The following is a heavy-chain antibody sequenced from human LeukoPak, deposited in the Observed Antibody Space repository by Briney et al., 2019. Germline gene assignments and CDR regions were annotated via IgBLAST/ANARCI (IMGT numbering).Heavy chain of an antibody. CDR3: ARGVNTAMVRRYIHFDY. Sequence: GGSLRLSCAASGFTFSAYTMNWVRQAPGKGLEWVSYINTRSSTIYYADSVKGRFTISRDNAKNSLYLQMNSLRVEDTAVYYCARGVNTAMVRRYIHFDYWGQGTLVTVSS. V-gene: IGHV3-48*01. D-gene: IGHD5-18*01. J-gene: IGHJ4*02. CDR1: GFTFSAYT. CDR2: INTRSSTI.